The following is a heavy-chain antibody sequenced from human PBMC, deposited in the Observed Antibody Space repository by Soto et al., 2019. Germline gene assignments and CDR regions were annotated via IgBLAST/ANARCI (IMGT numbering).Heavy chain of an antibody. D-gene: IGHD5-12*01. J-gene: IGHJ4*02. V-gene: IGHV3-30*18. CDR3: AKDRRDGYNYYFDY. CDR2: ISYDGSNK. Sequence: QVQLVESGGGVVQPGRSLRLSCAASGFTFSSYGMHWVRQAPGKGLEWVAVISYDGSNKYYADSVKGRFTISRDNSKNTLYLQMNSLRAEDTAVYYCAKDRRDGYNYYFDYWGQGTLVTVSS. CDR1: GFTFSSYG.